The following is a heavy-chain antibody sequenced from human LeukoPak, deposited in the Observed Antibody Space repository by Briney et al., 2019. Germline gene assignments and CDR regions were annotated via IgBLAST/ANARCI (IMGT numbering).Heavy chain of an antibody. CDR2: IYHSGST. D-gene: IGHD6-19*01. Sequence: SATLSLTCAVSGYSISSGYYWGWIRQPPGRGLGRTGSIYHSGSTYYNSSLKSRVTISVDTSKNQFSLKLSSVTAADTAVYYCGQGLGTKGLVAFDIWGQGTMVTVSS. CDR1: GYSISSGYY. CDR3: GQGLGTKGLVAFDI. J-gene: IGHJ3*02. V-gene: IGHV4-38-2*01.